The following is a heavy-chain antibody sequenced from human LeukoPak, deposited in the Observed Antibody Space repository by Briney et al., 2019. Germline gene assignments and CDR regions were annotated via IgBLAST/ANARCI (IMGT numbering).Heavy chain of an antibody. J-gene: IGHJ4*02. V-gene: IGHV4-31*03. CDR3: ARDSYDILKGRPTAYFDY. Sequence: SETLSLTCTVSGGSISSGGYYWSWIRQHPGKGLEWIGYIYYSGSTYYNPPLKSRVTISVDTSKNQFSLKLSSVTAADTAVYYCARDSYDILKGRPTAYFDYWGQGTLVTVSS. CDR1: GGSISSGGYY. D-gene: IGHD3-9*01. CDR2: IYYSGST.